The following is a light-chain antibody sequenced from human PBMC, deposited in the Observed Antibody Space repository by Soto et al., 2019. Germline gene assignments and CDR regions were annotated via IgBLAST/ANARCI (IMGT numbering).Light chain of an antibody. CDR1: QSVSSNN. V-gene: IGKV3-20*01. J-gene: IGKJ2*01. Sequence: IVLTQSPGTLSLSPGERATLSCRASQSVSSNNLAWYQQKLGQSPRLLIYAASSRATGIPDRFSGSGSGTDFILTISRLEPEDFAVYFCQLYGTSPLYTFGQGTKLEIK. CDR3: QLYGTSPLYT. CDR2: AAS.